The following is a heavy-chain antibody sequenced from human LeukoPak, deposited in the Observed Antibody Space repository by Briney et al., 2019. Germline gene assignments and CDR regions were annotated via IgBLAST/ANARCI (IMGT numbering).Heavy chain of an antibody. J-gene: IGHJ4*02. CDR2: IYYSGST. CDR3: ARDAQWLVLDY. D-gene: IGHD6-19*01. CDR1: GGSISSYY. Sequence: SETLSLTCTVSGGSISSYYRSWIRQPPGKGLEWIGYIYYSGSTNYNPSLKSRVTISVDTSKNQFSLKRSSVTAADAAVYYCARDAQWLVLDYWGQGTLVTVSS. V-gene: IGHV4-59*01.